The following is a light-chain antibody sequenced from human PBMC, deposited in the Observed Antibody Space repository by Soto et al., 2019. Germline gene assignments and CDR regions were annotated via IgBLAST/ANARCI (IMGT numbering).Light chain of an antibody. CDR1: QSVSSN. Sequence: EIVMTQSPATLSVSPGERATLSCRASQSVSSNLAWYQHKPGQAPRLLIYGASTRATGIPARFSGSGSGTEFTLTISSLQSEDFAVYYCQQAGTFGPGTKVDIK. CDR2: GAS. V-gene: IGKV3-15*01. CDR3: QQAGT. J-gene: IGKJ3*01.